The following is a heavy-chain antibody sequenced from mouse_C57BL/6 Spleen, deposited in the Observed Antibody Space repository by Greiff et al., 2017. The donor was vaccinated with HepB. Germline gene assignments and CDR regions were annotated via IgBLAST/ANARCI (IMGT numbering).Heavy chain of an antibody. Sequence: QVQLQQPGAELVKPGASVKLSCKASGYTFTSYWMHWVKQRPGRGLEWIGRIDPNSGGTKYNEKFKSKATLTVDKPSSTAYMQLSSLTSEDSAVYYCARSYADYYGSSPDYYAMDYWGQGTSVTVSS. J-gene: IGHJ4*01. CDR2: IDPNSGGT. CDR3: ARSYADYYGSSPDYYAMDY. CDR1: GYTFTSYW. D-gene: IGHD1-1*01. V-gene: IGHV1-72*01.